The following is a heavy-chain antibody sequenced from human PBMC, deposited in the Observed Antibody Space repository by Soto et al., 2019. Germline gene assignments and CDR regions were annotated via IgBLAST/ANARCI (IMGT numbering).Heavy chain of an antibody. CDR1: DGSISSYY. V-gene: IGHV4-59*01. CDR3: ARTYCTNGVCSPFDY. Sequence: QVQLQESGPGLVKPSETLSLTCTVSDGSISSYYWSWVRQPPGKGLEWIGYIYSSGTTYYNPSLKSRVTRSVDTSKTQFSLRLRSVTAADTAVYYCARTYCTNGVCSPFDYWGQGTLVTVSS. J-gene: IGHJ4*02. D-gene: IGHD2-8*01. CDR2: IYSSGTT.